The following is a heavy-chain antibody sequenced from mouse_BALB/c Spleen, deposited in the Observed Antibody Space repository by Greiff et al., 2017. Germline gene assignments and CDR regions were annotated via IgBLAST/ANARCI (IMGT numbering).Heavy chain of an antibody. CDR3: ARGDGNYGGYAMDY. CDR1: GYSITSDYA. J-gene: IGHJ4*01. D-gene: IGHD2-1*01. V-gene: IGHV3-2*02. Sequence: EVKLQESGPGLVKPSQSLSLTCTVTGYSITSDYAWNWIRQFPGNKLEWMGYISYSGSTSYNPSLKSRISITRDTSKNQFFLQLNSVTTEDTATYYCARGDGNYGGYAMDYWGQGTSVTVSS. CDR2: ISYSGST.